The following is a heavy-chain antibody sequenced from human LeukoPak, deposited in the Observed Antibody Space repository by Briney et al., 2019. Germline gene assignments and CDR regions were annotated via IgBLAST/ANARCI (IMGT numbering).Heavy chain of an antibody. V-gene: IGHV3-23*01. Sequence: GGSLRLSCAASGFTFSNYNFYWVRQAPGKGLEWVSGVNGNGGSTSYADSVKGRFTIFRDNSKNTVYLQMNSLRVEDTAVYYCARGGSGSYNMFDYWGQGTLVTVSS. CDR2: VNGNGGST. D-gene: IGHD1-26*01. J-gene: IGHJ4*02. CDR3: ARGGSGSYNMFDY. CDR1: GFTFSNYN.